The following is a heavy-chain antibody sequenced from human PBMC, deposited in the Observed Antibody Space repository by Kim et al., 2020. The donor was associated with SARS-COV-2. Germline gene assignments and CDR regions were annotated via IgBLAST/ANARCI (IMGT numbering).Heavy chain of an antibody. Sequence: YADSVKCRFTISRDNSKNTLYLQMNSLRAEDTAVYYCARSNYGAYYYGMDVWGQGTTVTVSS. J-gene: IGHJ6*02. V-gene: IGHV3-30*01. CDR3: ARSNYGAYYYGMDV. D-gene: IGHD4-17*01.